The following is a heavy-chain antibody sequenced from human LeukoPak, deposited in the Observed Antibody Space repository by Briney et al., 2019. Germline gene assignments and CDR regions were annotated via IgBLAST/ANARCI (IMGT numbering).Heavy chain of an antibody. CDR3: ARLVGATSSVLSKLDY. CDR1: GGSFSGYH. V-gene: IGHV4-59*08. CDR2: IYYSGST. J-gene: IGHJ4*02. D-gene: IGHD1-26*01. Sequence: SETLSLTCAVYGGSFSGYHWGWIRQPPGKGLEWTGYIYYSGSTNYNPSLNSRVTISVDTSKNQFSLKLSSVTAADTAVYYCARLVGATSSVLSKLDYWGQGTLVTVSS.